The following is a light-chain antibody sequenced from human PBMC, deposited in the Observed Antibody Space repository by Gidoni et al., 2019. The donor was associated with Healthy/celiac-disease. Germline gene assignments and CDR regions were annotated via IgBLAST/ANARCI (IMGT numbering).Light chain of an antibody. CDR1: SSNIGSNY. J-gene: IGLJ2*01. CDR2: RKN. Sequence: QSVLTHPPSASGTPGPRVTISCSGSSSNIGSNYVYWYQQLPGTAPKLLIYRKNQRPSGVPDRFSGSKSGTSASLAISGLRSEDEADYYCAAWDDSLSGYVVFGGGTKLTVL. CDR3: AAWDDSLSGYVV. V-gene: IGLV1-47*01.